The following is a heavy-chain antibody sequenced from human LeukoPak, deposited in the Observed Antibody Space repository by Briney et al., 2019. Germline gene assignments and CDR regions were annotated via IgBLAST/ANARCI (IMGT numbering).Heavy chain of an antibody. CDR3: ARPRQPFPGGACDM. V-gene: IGHV4-39*01. J-gene: IGHJ3*02. D-gene: IGHD6-6*01. CDR2: IYYTGST. CDR1: GDSISGSSLY. Sequence: SSETLSLTCTVSGDSISGSSLYWGWIRQSPGKGLEWIGSIYYTGSTYYSPSLESRVTISVDTSKNQFSLKLTSVTAADTAVYYCARPRQPFPGGACDMWGQGTMVTVSS.